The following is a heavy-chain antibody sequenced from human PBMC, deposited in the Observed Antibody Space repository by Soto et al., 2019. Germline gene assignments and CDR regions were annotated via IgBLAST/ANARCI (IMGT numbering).Heavy chain of an antibody. D-gene: IGHD2-15*01. CDR2: IYSGGST. J-gene: IGHJ6*03. V-gene: IGHV3-66*01. CDR3: ARGGGCSGGSCLLGGFDYYYMDV. Sequence: EVQLVESGGGLVQPGGSLRLSCAASGFTVSSNYMSWVRQAPGKGLEWVSVIYSGGSTYYADSVKGRFTISRDNSKNTLYLQRNSLRAEDRAVYYGARGGGCSGGSCLLGGFDYYYMDVWGKGTTVTFSS. CDR1: GFTVSSNY.